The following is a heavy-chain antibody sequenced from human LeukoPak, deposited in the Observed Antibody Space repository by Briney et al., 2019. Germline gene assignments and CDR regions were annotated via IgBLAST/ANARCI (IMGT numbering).Heavy chain of an antibody. Sequence: SETLSLACAVYGGSFSGYYWSWIRQPPGKGLEWIGEINHSGSTNYNPSLKSRVTISVDTSKDQFSLKLSSVTAADTAVYYCARGRYSSGRLRHFDYWGQGTLVTVSS. CDR1: GGSFSGYY. V-gene: IGHV4-34*01. CDR3: ARGRYSSGRLRHFDY. J-gene: IGHJ4*02. CDR2: INHSGST. D-gene: IGHD6-19*01.